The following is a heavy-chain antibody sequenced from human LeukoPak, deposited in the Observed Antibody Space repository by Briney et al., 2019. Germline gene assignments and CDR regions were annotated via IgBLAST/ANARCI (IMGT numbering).Heavy chain of an antibody. J-gene: IGHJ4*02. D-gene: IGHD1-26*01. Sequence: SPETLSLTCTVSGGSISANHWVWIRQPAGKGLEWIGRLHISGNTNYNPSLKSRVTISLDTSKNQFSLRMTSATAADTAVYFCARDPLRSSFDLWGQGILVSVSS. CDR2: LHISGNT. CDR1: GGSISANH. V-gene: IGHV4-4*07. CDR3: ARDPLRSSFDL.